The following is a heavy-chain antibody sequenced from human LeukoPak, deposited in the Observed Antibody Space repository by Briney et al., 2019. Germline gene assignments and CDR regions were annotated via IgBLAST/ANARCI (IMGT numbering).Heavy chain of an antibody. CDR1: GGSISSYY. V-gene: IGHV4-4*09. D-gene: IGHD1-26*01. Sequence: PSETLSLTCTVSGGSISSYYWSWIRQPPGKGLEWIGYIYTSGSTNYNPSLKSRVTISVDTSKNQFSLKLSSVTAADTAVYYCARRKVGATDYFDYWGQGTLSPSPQ. J-gene: IGHJ4*02. CDR3: ARRKVGATDYFDY. CDR2: IYTSGST.